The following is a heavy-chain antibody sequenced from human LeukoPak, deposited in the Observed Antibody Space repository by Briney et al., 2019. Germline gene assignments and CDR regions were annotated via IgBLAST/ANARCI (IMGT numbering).Heavy chain of an antibody. Sequence: SETLSLTCTVSGGSISSSSYYWGWIRQPPGKGLEWIGSIYYSGSTYYNPSLKSRVTISVDTSKNQFSLKLSSVTAADTAVYYCARALFHYDFWSGSAVVDYWGQGTLVTVSS. D-gene: IGHD3-3*01. CDR2: IYYSGST. J-gene: IGHJ4*02. CDR3: ARALFHYDFWSGSAVVDY. CDR1: GGSISSSSYY. V-gene: IGHV4-39*01.